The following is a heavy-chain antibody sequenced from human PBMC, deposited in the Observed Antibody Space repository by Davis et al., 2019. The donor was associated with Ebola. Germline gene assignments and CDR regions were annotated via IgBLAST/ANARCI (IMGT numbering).Heavy chain of an antibody. D-gene: IGHD4-17*01. CDR1: GGSISSYY. CDR3: ARDYGDYADAFDI. CDR2: INHSGST. V-gene: IGHV4-59*01. J-gene: IGHJ3*02. Sequence: MPSETLSLTCTVSGGSISSYYWSWIRQPPGKGLEWIGEINHSGSTNYNPSLKSRVTISVDTSKNQFSLKLSSVTAADTAVYYCARDYGDYADAFDIWGQGTMVTVSS.